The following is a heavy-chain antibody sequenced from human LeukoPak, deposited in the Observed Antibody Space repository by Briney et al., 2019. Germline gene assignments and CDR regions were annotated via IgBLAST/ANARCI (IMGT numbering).Heavy chain of an antibody. V-gene: IGHV1-8*01. D-gene: IGHD3-10*01. Sequence: ASVTVSCKASGYTFTSYDINWVRQATGQGLEWMGWMNPNSGNTGYAQKFQGRVTMTRNTSISTAYMELSSLRSEDTAVYYCARQNYYGSGSYFYYYYYMDVWGKGTTVTISS. CDR1: GYTFTSYD. CDR3: ARQNYYGSGSYFYYYYYMDV. CDR2: MNPNSGNT. J-gene: IGHJ6*03.